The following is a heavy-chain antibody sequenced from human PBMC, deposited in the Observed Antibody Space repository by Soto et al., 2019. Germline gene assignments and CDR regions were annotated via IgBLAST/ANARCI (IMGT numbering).Heavy chain of an antibody. V-gene: IGHV3-33*08. Sequence: VGSLRLSCAASGFTFSFYWMSWVRQAPGKGLEWVAIIWYDGSNKYYADSVKGRFTISRDNSKNTVHLQMNSLRAEDTAMYYCAAGEPLHYRGQGTLVTVSS. CDR3: AAGEPLHY. CDR2: IWYDGSNK. D-gene: IGHD3-10*01. CDR1: GFTFSFYW. J-gene: IGHJ4*02.